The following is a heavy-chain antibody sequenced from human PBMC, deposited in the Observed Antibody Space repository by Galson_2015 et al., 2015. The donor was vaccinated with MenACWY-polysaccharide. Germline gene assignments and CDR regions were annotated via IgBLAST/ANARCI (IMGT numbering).Heavy chain of an antibody. CDR2: ISGSVGGT. V-gene: IGHV3-23*01. CDR3: AKGYYSGNYHFFDY. J-gene: IGHJ4*02. Sequence: SLRLSCAASGFTFSSYGMHWVCQAPGKGLEWVSGISGSVGGTYYADSVMGRFTISRDISKSTLYLQLNSLRAEDTALYYCAKGYYSGNYHFFDYWGQGTLVTVSS. CDR1: GFTFSSYG. D-gene: IGHD4-23*01.